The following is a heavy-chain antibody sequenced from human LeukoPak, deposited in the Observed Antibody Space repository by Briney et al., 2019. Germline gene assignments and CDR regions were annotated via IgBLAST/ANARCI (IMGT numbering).Heavy chain of an antibody. V-gene: IGHV3-30*04. Sequence: AGGSLRLSCAASGFTFSSYAMHWVRQAPGKGLEWVAVISYDGSNKYYADSVKGRFTISRDNSKNTLYLQMNSLRAEDTAVYYCARDSLDYDFWSGYFSNPDYWGQGTLVTVSS. CDR1: GFTFSSYA. J-gene: IGHJ4*02. D-gene: IGHD3-3*01. CDR2: ISYDGSNK. CDR3: ARDSLDYDFWSGYFSNPDY.